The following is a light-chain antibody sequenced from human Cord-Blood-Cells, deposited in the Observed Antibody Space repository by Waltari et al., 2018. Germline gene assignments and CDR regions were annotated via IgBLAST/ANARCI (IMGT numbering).Light chain of an antibody. CDR3: QQYDNLPLT. CDR2: DAS. J-gene: IGKJ3*01. CDR1: QDISNY. Sequence: TQSPSSLSASVGDRVTITCQASQDISNYLNWYQQKPGKAPKLLIYDASNLETGVPSRFSGSGSGTDFTLTISSLQPEDIATYYCQQYDNLPLTFGPGTKVDIK. V-gene: IGKV1-33*01.